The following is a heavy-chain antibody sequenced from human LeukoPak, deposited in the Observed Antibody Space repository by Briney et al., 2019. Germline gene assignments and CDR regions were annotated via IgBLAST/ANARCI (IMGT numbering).Heavy chain of an antibody. CDR2: ISGIGGGT. Sequence: PGGSLRLSCAASGFTFSTFAMSWVRQAPAKGLDWVSAISGIGGGTYYADSVKGRLTISRDNSKNTLYLQMSSLRAEDTAVYYCAKAFSAYENWPPNWFDPWGQGTLVTVSS. J-gene: IGHJ5*02. V-gene: IGHV3-23*01. D-gene: IGHD5-12*01. CDR1: GFTFSTFA. CDR3: AKAFSAYENWPPNWFDP.